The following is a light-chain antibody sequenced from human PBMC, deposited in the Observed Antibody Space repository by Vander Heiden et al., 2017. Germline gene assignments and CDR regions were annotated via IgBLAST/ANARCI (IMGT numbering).Light chain of an antibody. J-gene: IGLJ2*01. V-gene: IGLV1-44*01. CDR1: RSNIGSNP. Sequence: QSVLPQPPPTSATPGHRVTISCSGSRSNIGSNPANWHQPPPGADPRLLIYNKDQRPSGVPDRFTGSKSGTSACLCVSGLRSEEEADYNGAAWDDGLTGLVFGGGTKLTGL. CDR3: AAWDDGLTGLV. CDR2: NKD.